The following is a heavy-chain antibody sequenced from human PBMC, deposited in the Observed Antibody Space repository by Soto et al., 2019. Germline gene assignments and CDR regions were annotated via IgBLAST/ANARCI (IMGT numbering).Heavy chain of an antibody. CDR2: IYYSGST. CDR3: ASSPLWFGEFSYGMDV. Sequence: QVQLQESGPGLVKPSETLSLTCTVSGGSISSYYWSWIRQPPGKGLEWIGYIYYSGSTNYNPSLKSRVTISVDTSKTQFSLKLSSVTAADTAVYYCASSPLWFGEFSYGMDVWGQGTTVTVSS. V-gene: IGHV4-59*01. J-gene: IGHJ6*02. D-gene: IGHD3-10*01. CDR1: GGSISSYY.